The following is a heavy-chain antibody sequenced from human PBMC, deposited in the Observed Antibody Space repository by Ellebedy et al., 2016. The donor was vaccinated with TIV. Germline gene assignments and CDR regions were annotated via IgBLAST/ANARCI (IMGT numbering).Heavy chain of an antibody. D-gene: IGHD6-19*01. CDR3: ARQWLGGEIDY. V-gene: IGHV1-18*04. CDR1: GYTFTSYG. Sequence: ASVKVSXXASGYTFTSYGISWARQAPGQGLEWMGWISAYNGNTNYAQKLQGRVTMTTDTSTSTAYMELRSLRSDDTAVYYCARQWLGGEIDYWGQGTLVTVSS. CDR2: ISAYNGNT. J-gene: IGHJ4*02.